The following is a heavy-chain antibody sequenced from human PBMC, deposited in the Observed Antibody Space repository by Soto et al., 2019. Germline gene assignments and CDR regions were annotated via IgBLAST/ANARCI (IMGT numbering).Heavy chain of an antibody. V-gene: IGHV4-59*01. Sequence: SETLSVTCTVSSGSISSYYWSWIRQPPGKGLEWIGYIYYSLSTNYNPCLKSRVTISVDTSKHQLPLKRSSVTAAATAVYYCARDGAAAGRPFDYWGQGTQVTVYS. CDR2: IYYSLST. D-gene: IGHD6-13*01. CDR3: ARDGAAAGRPFDY. J-gene: IGHJ4*02. CDR1: SGSISSYY.